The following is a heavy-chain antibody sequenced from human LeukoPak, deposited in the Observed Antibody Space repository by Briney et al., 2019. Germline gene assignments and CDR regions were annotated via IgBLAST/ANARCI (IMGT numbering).Heavy chain of an antibody. Sequence: GGSLRLSCAASGFAFTNYAMTWVRQAPGKGLEWVALIWYDGSNKYYADSVKGRFTISRDNSKNTLYLEMNSLRAEDTAVYYCAKNRHYYFYGMDVWGQGTTVTVSS. V-gene: IGHV3-33*03. CDR1: GFAFTNYA. CDR2: IWYDGSNK. J-gene: IGHJ6*02. CDR3: AKNRHYYFYGMDV.